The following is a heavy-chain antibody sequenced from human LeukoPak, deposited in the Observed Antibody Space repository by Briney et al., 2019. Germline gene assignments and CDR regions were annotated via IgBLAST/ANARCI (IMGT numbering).Heavy chain of an antibody. CDR3: ARERGTVTTSAFDP. Sequence: SETLSLTCAVYGGSFSGYYWSWIRQPPGKGLEWIGEINHSGSTNYNPSLKSRVTISVDTSKNQFSLKLSSVTAADTAVYYCARERGTVTTSAFDPWGQGTLVTVSS. CDR2: INHSGST. V-gene: IGHV4-34*01. CDR1: GGSFSGYY. J-gene: IGHJ5*02. D-gene: IGHD4-17*01.